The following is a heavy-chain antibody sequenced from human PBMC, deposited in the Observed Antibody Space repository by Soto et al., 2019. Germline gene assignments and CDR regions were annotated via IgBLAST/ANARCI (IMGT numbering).Heavy chain of an antibody. Sequence: PGGSLRLSCATSGLNFSGSAMHWARQASGKGLEWVGRIRSRPHNYATTYAASVEGRFTISRDDSKNTVYLQMNGLKTDDTAMYYCNTERDYCGRGTLVTVSS. V-gene: IGHV3-73*01. CDR2: IRSRPHNYAT. J-gene: IGHJ4*02. CDR3: NTERDY. CDR1: GLNFSGSA.